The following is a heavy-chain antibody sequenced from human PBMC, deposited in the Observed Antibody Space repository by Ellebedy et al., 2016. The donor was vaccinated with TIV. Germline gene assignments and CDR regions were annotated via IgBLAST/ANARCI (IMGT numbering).Heavy chain of an antibody. D-gene: IGHD6-13*01. CDR3: ARFSAGSQAYSH. V-gene: IGHV4-39*01. J-gene: IGHJ4*02. CDR2: VYFSGSA. Sequence: MPSETLSLTCTVSGGSMSSTTYYWGWIRQPPGKGPEWIGSVYFSGSAYYNPSLKSRVTISVDTSKNQFSLKLNSVTAADTAAYYCARFSAGSQAYSHWGQGTLVTVSS. CDR1: GGSMSSTTYY.